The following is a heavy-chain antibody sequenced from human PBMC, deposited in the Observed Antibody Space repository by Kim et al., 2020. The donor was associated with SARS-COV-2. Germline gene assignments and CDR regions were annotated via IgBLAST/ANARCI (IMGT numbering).Heavy chain of an antibody. CDR2: INHSGST. Sequence: SETLSLTCAVYGGSFSGYYWSWIRQPPGKGLEWIGEINHSGSTNYNPSLKSRVTISVDTSKNQFSLKLSSVTAADTAVYYCAWARRYYYDSSGYFDYWGQGTLVTVSS. V-gene: IGHV4-34*01. J-gene: IGHJ4*02. CDR3: AWARRYYYDSSGYFDY. CDR1: GGSFSGYY. D-gene: IGHD3-22*01.